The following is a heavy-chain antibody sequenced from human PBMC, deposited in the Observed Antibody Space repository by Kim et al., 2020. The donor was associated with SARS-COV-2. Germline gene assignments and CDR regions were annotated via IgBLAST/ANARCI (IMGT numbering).Heavy chain of an antibody. CDR2: IWYDGSNK. Sequence: GGSQRLYCAASGFTFSSYGMHWVRQAPGKGLEWVAVIWYDGSNKYYADSVKGRFTISRDNSKNTLYLQMNSLRAEDTAVYYCARDLAVVGAANNWFDPWG. CDR1: GFTFSSYG. D-gene: IGHD1-26*01. J-gene: IGHJ5*02. V-gene: IGHV3-33*01. CDR3: ARDLAVVGAANNWFDP.